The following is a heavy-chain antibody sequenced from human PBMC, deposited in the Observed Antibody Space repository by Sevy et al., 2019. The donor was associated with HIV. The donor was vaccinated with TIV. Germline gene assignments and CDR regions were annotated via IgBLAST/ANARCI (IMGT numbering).Heavy chain of an antibody. V-gene: IGHV1-2*02. J-gene: IGHJ6*02. D-gene: IGHD6-6*01. Sequence: ASVKVSCKASGYTFTGYYMHWVRQAPGQGLEWMGWINPNSGGTNYAQKLQGRVTMTRDTSISTAYMELSRLRSDDTAVYYCARDRPRPYSSSYGSYYYYYGMDVWGQGTTVTVSS. CDR3: ARDRPRPYSSSYGSYYYYYGMDV. CDR1: GYTFTGYY. CDR2: INPNSGGT.